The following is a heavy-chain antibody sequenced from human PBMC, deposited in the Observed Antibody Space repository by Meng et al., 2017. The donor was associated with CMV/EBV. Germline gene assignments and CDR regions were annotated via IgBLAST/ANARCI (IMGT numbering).Heavy chain of an antibody. J-gene: IGHJ5*02. CDR3: ARPPIIAARLNSVWFDP. D-gene: IGHD6-6*01. Sequence: GESLKISCAASGFTFSSYWMHWVRQAPGKGLVWVSRINSDGSSTSYADSVKGRFTISRDNSKNTLYLQMNSLRAEDTAVYYCARPPIIAARLNSVWFDPWGQGTLVTVSS. CDR2: INSDGSST. V-gene: IGHV3-74*01. CDR1: GFTFSSYW.